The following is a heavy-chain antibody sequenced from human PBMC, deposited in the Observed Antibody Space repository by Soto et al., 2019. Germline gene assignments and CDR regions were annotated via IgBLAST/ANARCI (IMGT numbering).Heavy chain of an antibody. V-gene: IGHV1-69*13. CDR1: GGTFSSYA. Sequence: SVKVSCKASGGTFSSYAISWVRQAPGQGIEWMGGIIPIFGTANYAQKFQGRVTITADESTSTAYMELSSLRSEDTAVYYCARGYGPFTFGTFDYWGQGTLVTVSS. J-gene: IGHJ4*02. CDR3: ARGYGPFTFGTFDY. D-gene: IGHD1-1*01. CDR2: IIPIFGTA.